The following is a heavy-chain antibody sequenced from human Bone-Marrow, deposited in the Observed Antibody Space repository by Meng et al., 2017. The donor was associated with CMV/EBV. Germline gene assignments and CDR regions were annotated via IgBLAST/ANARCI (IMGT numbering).Heavy chain of an antibody. J-gene: IGHJ6*02. Sequence: GESLKISCAASGFTFSSYEMNWVRQAPGKGLEWVSYISGSGNTIYYPDSVKGRFTISRDNAKNSLYLQMNSLRAEDTAVYFCARSWDIVVVPAAVYYYYGMDVWGRGTTVTFSS. V-gene: IGHV3-48*03. CDR1: GFTFSSYE. CDR2: ISGSGNTI. D-gene: IGHD2-2*01. CDR3: ARSWDIVVVPAAVYYYYGMDV.